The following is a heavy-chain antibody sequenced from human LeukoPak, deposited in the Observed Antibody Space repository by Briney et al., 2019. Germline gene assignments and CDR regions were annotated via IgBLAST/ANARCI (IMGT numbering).Heavy chain of an antibody. CDR1: GGSISRGSYY. V-gene: IGHV4-61*02. CDR2: IYNSGST. D-gene: IGHD3-10*01. CDR3: AGQTFGVLYFDS. J-gene: IGHJ4*02. Sequence: SETLSLTCSVSGGSISRGSYYWNWIRQPAGKGLEWMGRIYNSGSTNYNPSLKSRVTISTDMSKNQFSLKLTSVTAADTAVYYCAGQTFGVLYFDSWGQGTLAIVSS.